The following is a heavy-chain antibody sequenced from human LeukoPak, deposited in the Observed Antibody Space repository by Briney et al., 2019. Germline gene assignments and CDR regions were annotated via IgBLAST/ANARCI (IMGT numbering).Heavy chain of an antibody. CDR2: IYYSGST. V-gene: IGHV4-39*01. D-gene: IGHD3-10*01. CDR1: GGSISSSSYY. J-gene: IGHJ4*02. CDR3: ARLPSLYYGSGSYHRPRHFDY. Sequence: PSETLSLTCTVSGGSISSSSYYWGWIRQPPGKGLEWIGSIYYSGSTYYNPSLKSRVTISVDTSKNQFSLKLSSVTAADTAVYYCARLPSLYYGSGSYHRPRHFDYWGQGTLVTVSS.